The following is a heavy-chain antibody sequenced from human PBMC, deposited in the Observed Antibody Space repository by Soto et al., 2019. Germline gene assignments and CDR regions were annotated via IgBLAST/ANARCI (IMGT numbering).Heavy chain of an antibody. J-gene: IGHJ5*02. CDR2: ISSNGGST. CDR3: ARESCSGGNCYSGWFDP. CDR1: GFTFSSYA. V-gene: IGHV3-64*01. D-gene: IGHD2-15*01. Sequence: GGSLRLSCAASGFTFSSYAMHWVRQAPGKGLEYVSAISSNGGSTYYANSVKGRFTISRDNSKNTLYLQMGSLRAEDMAVYYCARESCSGGNCYSGWFDPWGQGT.